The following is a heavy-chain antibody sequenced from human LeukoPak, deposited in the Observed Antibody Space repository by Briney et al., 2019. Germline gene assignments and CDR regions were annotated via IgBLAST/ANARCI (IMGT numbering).Heavy chain of an antibody. V-gene: IGHV3-48*03. CDR2: ISSSGSTI. J-gene: IGHJ6*03. CDR3: ARSPMIRGVYYYMDV. Sequence: PGGSLRLSCAASGFTFSSYEMNWVRQAPGKGLEWVSYISSSGSTIYYADSEKGRFTVSRDNAKNSLYLQMNSLRAEDTALYYCARSPMIRGVYYYMDVWGKGTTVTVSS. CDR1: GFTFSSYE. D-gene: IGHD3-10*01.